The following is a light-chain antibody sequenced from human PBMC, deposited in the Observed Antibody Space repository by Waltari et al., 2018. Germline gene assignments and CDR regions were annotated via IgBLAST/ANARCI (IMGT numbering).Light chain of an antibody. J-gene: IGKJ1*01. CDR2: TVS. V-gene: IGKV2-30*01. CDR1: QSLVSSDGNTY. Sequence: AAVTQSPLSLPVTLGQQACISCRSSQSLVSSDGNTYLSWFQQRPDQSPRRLIYTVSNRDFGVPDRFSGSGSGTDFTLKISRVEAEDVGVYYCMQATYWPWTFGQGTKVEIK. CDR3: MQATYWPWT.